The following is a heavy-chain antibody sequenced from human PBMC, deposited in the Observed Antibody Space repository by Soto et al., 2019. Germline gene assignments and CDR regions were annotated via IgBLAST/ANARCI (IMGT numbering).Heavy chain of an antibody. Sequence: QVQLVQSGAEVKKPGASVKVSCKASGYIFSNYYMHWVRQAPGQEFQWMGVINPSGGTTYARHFQGRVTMGRDTSTSTVYMELSSLRSEDTAVYYCSRELFGYYSGMDLWGQGTTVTVSS. D-gene: IGHD3-3*01. J-gene: IGHJ6*02. V-gene: IGHV1-46*03. CDR1: GYIFSNYY. CDR2: INPSGGT. CDR3: SRELFGYYSGMDL.